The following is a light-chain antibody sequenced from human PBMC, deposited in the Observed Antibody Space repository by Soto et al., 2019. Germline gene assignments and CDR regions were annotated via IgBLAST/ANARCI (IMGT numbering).Light chain of an antibody. V-gene: IGLV2-14*03. CDR1: NGDVGGYNY. J-gene: IGLJ2*01. Sequence: QSALTQPASVSGSPGQSITLSCTGTNGDVGGYNYVSWYQQYPGKAPKLMIYNVGDRPSGVSSRFSGSKSGSTASLTISGLQAEDEADYYCTSYTSTNSLVFGGGTKLTVL. CDR3: TSYTSTNSLV. CDR2: NVG.